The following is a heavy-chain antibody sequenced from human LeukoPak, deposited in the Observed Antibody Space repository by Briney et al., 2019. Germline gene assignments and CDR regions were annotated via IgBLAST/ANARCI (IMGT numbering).Heavy chain of an antibody. Sequence: SEGSLRLSCAASGFTFSSSAMQWVRQAPDKGLEWVAVISYDGSTKHSADSVRGRFTISRDNSKNTLYLQMNSLRPEDTAVYFCARGFTREERWGQGTLVTVSS. CDR2: ISYDGSTK. V-gene: IGHV3-30*04. J-gene: IGHJ4*02. CDR3: ARGFTREER. CDR1: GFTFSSSA. D-gene: IGHD5-24*01.